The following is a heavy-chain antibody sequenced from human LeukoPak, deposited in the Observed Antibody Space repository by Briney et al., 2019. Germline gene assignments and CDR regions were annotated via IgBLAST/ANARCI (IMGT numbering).Heavy chain of an antibody. CDR3: ARDCSSTSCYQGAFDI. Sequence: GGSLRLSCAASGFTVSSNYMTWVRQAPGKGLEWVSVIYSSGNTYHGDSVKGRFTISRDTSKNTLYLQMNNLRAEDTAVYYCARDCSSTSCYQGAFDIWGQGTMVTVSS. CDR1: GFTVSSNY. V-gene: IGHV3-53*01. J-gene: IGHJ3*02. D-gene: IGHD2-2*01. CDR2: IYSSGNT.